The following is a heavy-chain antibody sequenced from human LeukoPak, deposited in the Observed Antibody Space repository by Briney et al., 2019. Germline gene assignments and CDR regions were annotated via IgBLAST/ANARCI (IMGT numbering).Heavy chain of an antibody. Sequence: ASVKVSCKAFGYTFTSYYMHWVRQAPGQGLEWMGIINPSGGSTSYAQKFQGRVTMTRDTSISTAYMELSSLRSEDMAVYYCARDSSVGWFDPWGQGTLVTVSS. J-gene: IGHJ5*02. V-gene: IGHV1-46*01. CDR2: INPSGGST. CDR3: ARDSSVGWFDP. D-gene: IGHD6-6*01. CDR1: GYTFTSYY.